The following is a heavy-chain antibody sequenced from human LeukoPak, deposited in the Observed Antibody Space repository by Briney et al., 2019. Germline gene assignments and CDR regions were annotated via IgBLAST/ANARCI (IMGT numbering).Heavy chain of an antibody. V-gene: IGHV4-34*01. CDR1: GGSFSGYY. CDR2: IYYSGST. D-gene: IGHD2-2*02. Sequence: SETLSLTCAVYGGSFSGYYWGWIRQPPGKGLEWIGSIYYSGSTYYNPSLKSRVIISVDTSKNQFSLKLSSVTAADTAVYYCARDHRVVPAAIDWFDPWGQGTLVTVSS. CDR3: ARDHRVVPAAIDWFDP. J-gene: IGHJ5*02.